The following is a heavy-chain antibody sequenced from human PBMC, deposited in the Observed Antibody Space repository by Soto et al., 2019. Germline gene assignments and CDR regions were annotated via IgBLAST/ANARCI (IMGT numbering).Heavy chain of an antibody. Sequence: ASVKVSCKASGYTFTGYYMHWVRQAPGQGLEWMGWINPNSGGTNYAQKFRGWVTMTRDTSISTAYMELSRLRSDDTAVYYCARSPGGVVTAMYYFDYWGQGTLVTVSS. D-gene: IGHD2-21*02. CDR2: INPNSGGT. CDR3: ARSPGGVVTAMYYFDY. CDR1: GYTFTGYY. V-gene: IGHV1-2*04. J-gene: IGHJ4*02.